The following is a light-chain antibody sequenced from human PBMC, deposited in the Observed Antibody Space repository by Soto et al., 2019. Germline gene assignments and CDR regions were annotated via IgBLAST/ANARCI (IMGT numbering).Light chain of an antibody. CDR1: SSDIGTYDY. CDR2: EVS. V-gene: IGLV2-8*01. J-gene: IGLJ1*01. CDR3: CSYGGGNNFYV. Sequence: QSVLTQPPSASGSPGQSVTISCTGTSSDIGTYDYVSWYQHLPDKAPKLIIYEVSKRPSGVPDRFSGSKSGNTASLTVSGLQAEDDGDYYCCSYGGGNNFYVSGNGTKVTVL.